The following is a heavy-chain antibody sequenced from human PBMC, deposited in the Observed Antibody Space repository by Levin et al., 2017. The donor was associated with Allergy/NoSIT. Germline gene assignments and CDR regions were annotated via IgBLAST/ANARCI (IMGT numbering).Heavy chain of an antibody. CDR3: AKDLVVAAITRYYFDY. CDR1: GFTFSSYA. CDR2: ISGSGGST. Sequence: GGSLRLSCAASGFTFSSYAMSWVRQAPGKGLEWVSGISGSGGSTYHADSVKGRFTISRDNSKNTLYLHMNSLRAEDTAVYYCAKDLVVAAITRYYFDYWGQGTLVTDSS. V-gene: IGHV3-23*01. J-gene: IGHJ4*02. D-gene: IGHD5-12*01.